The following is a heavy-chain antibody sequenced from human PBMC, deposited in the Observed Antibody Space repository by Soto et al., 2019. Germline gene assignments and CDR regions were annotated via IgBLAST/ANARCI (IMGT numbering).Heavy chain of an antibody. Sequence: GGSLRLSCTASGFTFSNYWMSWVRQAPGKGREWVANIGQDGSQRNYVDSVKGRFTISRDNAENSLYLQMNSLRAEDTAIYYCASARHIGPWGQGTLVTVSS. J-gene: IGHJ5*02. V-gene: IGHV3-7*01. D-gene: IGHD2-21*01. CDR1: GFTFSNYW. CDR2: IGQDGSQR. CDR3: ASARHIGP.